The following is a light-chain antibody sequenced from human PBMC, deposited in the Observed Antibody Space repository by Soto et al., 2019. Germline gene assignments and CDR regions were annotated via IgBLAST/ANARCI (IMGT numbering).Light chain of an antibody. CDR1: QSFSSSY. CDR3: QQYGSSPRT. Sequence: EIVLTQSPGTLSLSPGERATLSCRASQSFSSSYLAWYQQKPGQAHRLLIYDASTRATGIPDRFSGSGSGTDFTLTISRLEPEDLAVYYCQQYGSSPRTFGQGTKVEIK. V-gene: IGKV3-20*01. J-gene: IGKJ1*01. CDR2: DAS.